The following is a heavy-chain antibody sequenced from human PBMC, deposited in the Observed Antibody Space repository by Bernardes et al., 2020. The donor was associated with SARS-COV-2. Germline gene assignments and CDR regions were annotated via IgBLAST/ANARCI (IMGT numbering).Heavy chain of an antibody. Sequence: SETLSLTCTVSGDSMNSNRYYWGWIRQPPGKGLEWIGNIFYSGYTYYNPSLKSRVSMSVDTSKQYFSLKLSSVTAADTAIYYCARLETFGGYGFVNWFDPWGQGTLVTVSS. CDR3: ARLETFGGYGFVNWFDP. CDR2: IFYSGYT. J-gene: IGHJ5*02. V-gene: IGHV4-39*02. D-gene: IGHD5-18*01. CDR1: GDSMNSNRYY.